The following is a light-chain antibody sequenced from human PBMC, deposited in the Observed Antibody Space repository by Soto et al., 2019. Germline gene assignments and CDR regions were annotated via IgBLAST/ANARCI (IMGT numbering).Light chain of an antibody. CDR3: ETWDSNTRV. CDR2: LEGSGSY. J-gene: IGLJ1*01. Sequence: QSVLTQSSSASASLGSSVKLTCTLSSGHSSYIIAWHQQQPGKAPRYLMKLEGSGSYNKGSGVPDRFSGSSSGADHYLTISNLQFEDEADYYCETWDSNTRVFGTGIKVTVL. V-gene: IGLV4-60*02. CDR1: SGHSSYI.